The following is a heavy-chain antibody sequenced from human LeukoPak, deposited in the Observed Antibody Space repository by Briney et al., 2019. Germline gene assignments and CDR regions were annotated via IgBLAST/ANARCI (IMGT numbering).Heavy chain of an antibody. CDR3: AKDPTYYSDTSGYYFDY. J-gene: IGHJ4*02. CDR1: GFTFSGYA. V-gene: IGHV3-23*01. Sequence: GGSLRLSCAASGFTFSGYAMSWVRQAPGKGLEWVSVISGGGGPTYYADSVKGRFTISRDNSKNTLYLQMNSLRAEDTAVYFCAKDPTYYSDTSGYYFDYWGQGTLVTVSS. CDR2: ISGGGGPT. D-gene: IGHD3-22*01.